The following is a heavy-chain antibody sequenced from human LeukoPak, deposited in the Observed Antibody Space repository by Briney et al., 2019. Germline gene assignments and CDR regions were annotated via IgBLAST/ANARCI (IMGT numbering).Heavy chain of an antibody. CDR3: ARIYGPNWFDP. CDR2: ISGTGDTT. CDR1: GFAFGDYA. Sequence: PGGSLRLSCTASGFAFGDYAMSWVRQAPGKGLEWVSAISGTGDTTYYADSVKGRFTISRDNSKNTLYLQMNSLRAEDTAVYYCARIYGPNWFDPWGQGTLVTVSS. J-gene: IGHJ5*02. D-gene: IGHD2/OR15-2a*01. V-gene: IGHV3-23*01.